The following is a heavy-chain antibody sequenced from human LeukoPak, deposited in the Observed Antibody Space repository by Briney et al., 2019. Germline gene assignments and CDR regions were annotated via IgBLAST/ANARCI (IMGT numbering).Heavy chain of an antibody. D-gene: IGHD1-7*01. CDR1: GGTFSSSSSTFSTYS. Sequence: SVKVSCKASGGTFSSSSSTFSTYSISWVRQAPGQGLEWMGRVIPIHDVANYAQKFQGRVTITVDKSTSTAYMELRGLRSEDTAVYYCARVELAPYYYYMDVWGKGTTVTVSS. CDR3: ARVELAPYYYYMDV. J-gene: IGHJ6*03. CDR2: VIPIHDVA. V-gene: IGHV1-69*02.